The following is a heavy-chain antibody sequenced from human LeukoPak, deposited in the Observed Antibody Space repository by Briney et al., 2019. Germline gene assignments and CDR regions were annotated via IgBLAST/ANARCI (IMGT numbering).Heavy chain of an antibody. Sequence: PGGSLRLSCEASGLTFSSYGMSWVRQAPGKGLQWVSAITGGGGTTYYADSVKGRFTISRDNSKNMLYLQMNSLRAEDTAVYYCAKMQGHFDYWGQGTLVPVSS. CDR3: AKMQGHFDY. CDR2: ITGGGGTT. CDR1: GLTFSSYG. J-gene: IGHJ4*02. V-gene: IGHV3-23*01.